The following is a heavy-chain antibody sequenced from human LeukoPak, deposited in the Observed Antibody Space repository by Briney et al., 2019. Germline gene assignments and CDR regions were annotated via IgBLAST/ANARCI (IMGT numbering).Heavy chain of an antibody. D-gene: IGHD6-19*01. CDR1: GGSISSGYS. CDR2: IYISGST. CDR3: TRGWSSGGVFDI. J-gene: IGHJ3*02. V-gene: IGHV4-61*02. Sequence: SQTLSLTCTVSGGSISSGYSWTWIRRPAGKGLEWIGRIYISGSTDYNVSLKSRITISMDTSKSQFSLEMSSVTAADTAVYYCTRGWSSGGVFDIWGQGTMVTVSS.